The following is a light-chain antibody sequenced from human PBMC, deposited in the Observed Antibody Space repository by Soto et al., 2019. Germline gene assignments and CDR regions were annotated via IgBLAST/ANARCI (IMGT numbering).Light chain of an antibody. CDR1: QSVSSY. V-gene: IGKV3-11*01. Sequence: EIVLTQSPATLSLSPGERATLSCRASQSVSSYLAWYQQKPGQAPRLLIYDASNRATGIPARFSGSGSGTDFTLIISSLEPEDFAVYYCQQGSNSYTFGQGTKLEIK. CDR3: QQGSNSYT. CDR2: DAS. J-gene: IGKJ2*01.